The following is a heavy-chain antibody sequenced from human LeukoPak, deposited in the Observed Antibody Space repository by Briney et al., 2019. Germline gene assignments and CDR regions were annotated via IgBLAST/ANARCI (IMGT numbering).Heavy chain of an antibody. CDR3: ARDGPGSYCSSTSCRDGIDY. CDR1: GFTFSSYA. CDR2: ISYDGSNK. D-gene: IGHD2-2*01. V-gene: IGHV3-30-3*01. Sequence: GGSLRLSCAASGFTFSSYAMHWVRQAPGKGLEWVAVISYDGSNKYYADSVKGRFTISRDNSKNTLYLQMNSLRAGDTAVYYCARDGPGSYCSSTSCRDGIDYWGQGTLVTVSS. J-gene: IGHJ4*02.